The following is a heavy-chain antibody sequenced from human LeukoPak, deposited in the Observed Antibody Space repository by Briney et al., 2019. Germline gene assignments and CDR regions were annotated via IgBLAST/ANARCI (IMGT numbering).Heavy chain of an antibody. J-gene: IGHJ5*02. D-gene: IGHD2-21*02. CDR2: ISAHNGNT. V-gene: IGHV1-18*01. Sequence: ASVKVSCKASGYTFTSYGISWVRQAPGQGLEWMGWISAHNGNTNYAQKLQGGVTMTTDTSTSTAYMELRSLRSDDTAVYFCARYWAYCGGDCSYEREYWFDPWGQGTLVSVSS. CDR1: GYTFTSYG. CDR3: ARYWAYCGGDCSYEREYWFDP.